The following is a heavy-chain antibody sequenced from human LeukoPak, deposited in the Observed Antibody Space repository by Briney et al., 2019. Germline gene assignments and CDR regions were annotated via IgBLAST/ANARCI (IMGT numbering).Heavy chain of an antibody. Sequence: PSETLSLTCTVSGGSISSSSFSWGWIRQPPGKGLEWIASINYGGNTYYNPSLKSRLTISVDTSKNQFSLKLSSVTAADTAVYYCARYNSIVVVGPVDYWGQGTLVTVSS. D-gene: IGHD3-22*01. CDR2: INYGGNT. CDR1: GGSISSSSFS. CDR3: ARYNSIVVVGPVDY. J-gene: IGHJ4*02. V-gene: IGHV4-39*01.